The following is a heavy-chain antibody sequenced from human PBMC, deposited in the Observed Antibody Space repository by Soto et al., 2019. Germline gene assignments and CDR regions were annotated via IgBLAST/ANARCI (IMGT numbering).Heavy chain of an antibody. CDR2: IYRTGST. D-gene: IGHD6-6*01. CDR3: ARRIAVRPRNNLFDP. J-gene: IGHJ5*02. CDR1: GGSFTSNNW. Sequence: ASETLSLTCAVSGGSFTSNNWWTWVRQPPGQGLEWIGEIYRTGSTNYNPSLKSRVTISLDKSENQFSLKVTSLTAADTAVYYCARRIAVRPRNNLFDPWGQGILVTVSS. V-gene: IGHV4-4*02.